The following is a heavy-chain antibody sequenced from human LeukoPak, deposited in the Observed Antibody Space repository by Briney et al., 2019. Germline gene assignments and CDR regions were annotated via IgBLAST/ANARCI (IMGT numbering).Heavy chain of an antibody. J-gene: IGHJ4*02. V-gene: IGHV4-34*01. D-gene: IGHD2-21*02. CDR2: INHSGST. CDR3: ARTTSYCGGDCYSKSIDY. Sequence: SDTLSLTCAVYGGSFSGYDWSWIRQPPGKGLEWIGEINHSGSTNYNPSLKSRVTIPVDTSKTQFSLKLSSVTAADTAVYYCARTTSYCGGDCYSKSIDYWGQGDLVPVSS. CDR1: GGSFSGYD.